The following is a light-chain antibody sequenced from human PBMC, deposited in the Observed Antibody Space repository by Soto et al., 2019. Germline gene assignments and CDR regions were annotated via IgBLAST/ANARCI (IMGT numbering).Light chain of an antibody. CDR3: QQQYDRSRT. Sequence: EIVLTQSPATLSLSPGARASLSCGASQSISSSFLAWSQQKPGQAPRLLIYDASSRATGIPDRFSGSGSGTDFTLTISRLEPEDFAVYYCQQQYDRSRTFGQGTKVDIK. CDR1: QSISSSF. V-gene: IGKV3D-20*01. CDR2: DAS. J-gene: IGKJ1*01.